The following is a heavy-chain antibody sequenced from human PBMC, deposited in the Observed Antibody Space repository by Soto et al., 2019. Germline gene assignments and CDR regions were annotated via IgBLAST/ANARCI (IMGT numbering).Heavy chain of an antibody. Sequence: ASVKVSCKASGYTFTSYAMHWVRQAPGQRLEWMGWINAGNGNTKYSQKFQGRVTITRDTSASTAYMELSSLRSEDTAVYYCARVGDCTNGVCYGWFDPWGQATLVTVSS. CDR3: ARVGDCTNGVCYGWFDP. CDR1: GYTFTSYA. D-gene: IGHD2-8*01. J-gene: IGHJ5*02. V-gene: IGHV1-3*01. CDR2: INAGNGNT.